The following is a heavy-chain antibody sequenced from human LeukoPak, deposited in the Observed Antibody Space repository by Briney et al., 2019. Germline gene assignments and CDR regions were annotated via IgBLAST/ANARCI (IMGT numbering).Heavy chain of an antibody. J-gene: IGHJ3*02. V-gene: IGHV3-30-3*01. CDR1: GFTFSSYA. CDR2: ISYDGSNK. Sequence: PGRSLRLSCAASGFTFSSYAMHWVRQAPGKGLEWVAVISYDGSNKYYADSVKGRFTISRDNSKNTLYLQMNSLRAEDTAVYYASSTPGAFDIWGQGTMATVSS. CDR3: SSTPGAFDI. D-gene: IGHD6-6*01.